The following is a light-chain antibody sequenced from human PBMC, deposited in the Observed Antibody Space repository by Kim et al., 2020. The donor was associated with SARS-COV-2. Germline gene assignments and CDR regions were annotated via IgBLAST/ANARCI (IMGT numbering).Light chain of an antibody. Sequence: SSELTQPPSVSVSPGQTATIPCSGDNLGGRYVSWYQQRPGQTPVLVMYQDIERPSGIPDRFSGSNSGNTATLTISGTQAMDEADYYCQAWDNNAAIFGGGTQLTVL. V-gene: IGLV3-1*01. CDR1: NLGGRY. CDR3: QAWDNNAAI. CDR2: QDI. J-gene: IGLJ2*01.